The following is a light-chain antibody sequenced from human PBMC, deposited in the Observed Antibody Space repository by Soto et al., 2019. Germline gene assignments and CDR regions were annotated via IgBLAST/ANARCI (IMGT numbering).Light chain of an antibody. CDR3: QQSCPSPVT. Sequence: DIQMSQSRSYLSASGGGRVTSTCGVSQSISTYLNLYEQKPGKAPNLLIYGASNLQSGVPSRFSGGGSGTDFTLTISSLQPEDFGTYYCQQSCPSPVTFGGGTKLDIK. J-gene: IGKJ4*01. V-gene: IGKV1-39*01. CDR2: GAS. CDR1: QSISTY.